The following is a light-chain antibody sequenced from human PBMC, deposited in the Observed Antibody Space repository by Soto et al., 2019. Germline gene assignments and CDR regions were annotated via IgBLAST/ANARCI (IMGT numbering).Light chain of an antibody. CDR2: HVS. CDR3: HQFSSYPLT. Sequence: EIVLTQSPATLSVSPGDSATLSCRASQSVGPNLVWYQQRFGQSPRLLIYHVSTRATGVPARFSGSGSETEFTLTISSLQPEDFAIYYCHQFSSYPLTFGGGTKVDIK. V-gene: IGKV3-15*01. CDR1: QSVGPN. J-gene: IGKJ4*01.